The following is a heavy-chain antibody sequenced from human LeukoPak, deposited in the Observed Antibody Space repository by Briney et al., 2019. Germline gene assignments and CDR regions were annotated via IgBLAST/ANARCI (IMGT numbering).Heavy chain of an antibody. CDR3: ASSPGGFSEWLFDY. D-gene: IGHD3-3*01. CDR1: GYTFTGYY. Sequence: GASVKVSCKASGYTFTGYYMHWVRQAPGQGLEWIGWINPNSGGTNYAQKFQGRVTMTRDTSISTAYMELSRLRSDDTAVYYCASSPGGFSEWLFDYWGQGTLVTVSS. V-gene: IGHV1-2*02. J-gene: IGHJ4*02. CDR2: INPNSGGT.